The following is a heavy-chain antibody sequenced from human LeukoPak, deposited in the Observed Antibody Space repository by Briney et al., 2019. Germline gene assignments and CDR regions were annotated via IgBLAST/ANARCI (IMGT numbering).Heavy chain of an antibody. CDR2: ITDSGGGT. Sequence: PGGSLRLSCAASGFTFDDYAMHWVRQAPGKGLEWVSAITDSGGGTYYADSVKGRFTISRDNSKNTLYLQMNSLRVADTAIYYCAKDSPVLTYWGQGTLVTVSS. V-gene: IGHV3-23*01. CDR1: GFTFDDYA. J-gene: IGHJ4*02. CDR3: AKDSPVLTY.